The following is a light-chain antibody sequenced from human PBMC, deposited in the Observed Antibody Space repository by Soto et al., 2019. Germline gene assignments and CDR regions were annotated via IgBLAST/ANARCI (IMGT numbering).Light chain of an antibody. CDR2: EVN. CDR3: TSYAGGNNV. Sequence: QSALTQPPSASGSPGQSVTISCTGTSSDVGAYNFVSWYQQYPGKVPKLMVYEVNKRPSGVPDRFSCSKSGNTASLTVSGLQAEDEADYYCTSYAGGNNVFGTGTKLTVL. CDR1: SSDVGAYNF. J-gene: IGLJ1*01. V-gene: IGLV2-8*01.